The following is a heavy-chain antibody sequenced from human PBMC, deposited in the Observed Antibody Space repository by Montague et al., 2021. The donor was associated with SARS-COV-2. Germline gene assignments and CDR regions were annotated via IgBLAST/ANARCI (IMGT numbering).Heavy chain of an antibody. J-gene: IGHJ5*02. CDR1: GGSISSSSYY. Sequence: SETLSLTRTVSGGSISSSSYYWGWIRQPPGKGLEWIGNIYYSGSTYSXPSLKSRVTISVDTSKNQFSLKLSSVTAADTAVYYCARVRIPIWSGRWFDPWGQGTLVTVSS. CDR3: ARVRIPIWSGRWFDP. D-gene: IGHD5-18*01. V-gene: IGHV4-39*01. CDR2: IYYSGST.